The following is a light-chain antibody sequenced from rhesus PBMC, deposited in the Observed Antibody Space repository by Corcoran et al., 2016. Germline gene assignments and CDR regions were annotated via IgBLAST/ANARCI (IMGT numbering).Light chain of an antibody. CDR1: QGISSY. Sequence: DIQMTQSPSSLSASVGDTVTITCRASQGISSYLNWFQQKPGKAPKLLIYDASSLESGVPSRFSGSGSGTDFTRTISSLQPEDFAAYYCLQHNSYPSSFGQGTKVEIK. V-gene: IGKV1-28*03. CDR2: DAS. J-gene: IGKJ2*01. CDR3: LQHNSYPSS.